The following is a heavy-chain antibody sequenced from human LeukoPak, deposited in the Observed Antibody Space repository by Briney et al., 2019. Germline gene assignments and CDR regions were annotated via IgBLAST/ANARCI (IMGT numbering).Heavy chain of an antibody. Sequence: GESLKISCQGSGYSFTSYWIGWVRQMPGKGLEWMGIIYPGDSDTRYSPSFQGQVTISADKSISTAYLQWSSLKASDTAMYYCASRYSISWGPRDAFDIWGQGTMVTVSS. J-gene: IGHJ3*02. D-gene: IGHD6-13*01. CDR1: GYSFTSYW. CDR3: ASRYSISWGPRDAFDI. V-gene: IGHV5-51*01. CDR2: IYPGDSDT.